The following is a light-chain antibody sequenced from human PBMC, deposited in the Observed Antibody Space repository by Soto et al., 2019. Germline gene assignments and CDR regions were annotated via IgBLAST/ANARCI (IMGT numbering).Light chain of an antibody. J-gene: IGKJ2*01. CDR3: QQSNSPPYT. V-gene: IGKV1-39*01. CDR2: AAS. CDR1: QSISTF. Sequence: DIQMTQSPSSLSASVGDRVTITCRASQSISTFPNWYQQKSGKAPKLLIYAASSLVDGVPSRFSGSGSGTDFTLTISSLQPEDFATYYCQQSNSPPYTFGRGTKLEIK.